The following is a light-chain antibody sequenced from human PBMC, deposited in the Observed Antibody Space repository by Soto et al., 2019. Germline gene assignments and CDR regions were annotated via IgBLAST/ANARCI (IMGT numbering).Light chain of an antibody. CDR1: SSDVDGYNY. Sequence: QSALTQPASVSGSPGQSIAISCTGTSSDVDGYNYVSWYQHHPGKAPKLMIYDVSSRPSGVSNRFSGSKSGNTASLTISGLQAEDEADYYCILYTTISTYVFGTGTKLTVL. J-gene: IGLJ1*01. V-gene: IGLV2-14*03. CDR3: ILYTTISTYV. CDR2: DVS.